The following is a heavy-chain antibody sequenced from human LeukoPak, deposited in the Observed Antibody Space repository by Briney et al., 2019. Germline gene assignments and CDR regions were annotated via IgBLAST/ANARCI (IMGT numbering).Heavy chain of an antibody. D-gene: IGHD3-3*01. CDR1: GFTFSGHW. Sequence: GGSLRLSCAVSGFTFSGHWMFWVRQASGKGLEWVSSTNSDGSSRGYTDSVKGRFTVSRDNAKNTLYLQMNSLRAEDTAVYYCARANDFWSGYRYYFDYWGQGTLVTVSS. V-gene: IGHV3-74*01. CDR2: TNSDGSSR. CDR3: ARANDFWSGYRYYFDY. J-gene: IGHJ4*02.